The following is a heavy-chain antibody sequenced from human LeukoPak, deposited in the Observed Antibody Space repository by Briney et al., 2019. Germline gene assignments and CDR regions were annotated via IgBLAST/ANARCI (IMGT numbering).Heavy chain of an antibody. CDR3: ARALLPYSDILTGYYKHPIDAFDI. V-gene: IGHV4-28*05. J-gene: IGHJ3*02. Sequence: SDTLSFTCAVSGYSISSSNWWGWIRHPPGKGLEWIGYIYDTGIIYYNPSLKSRVTMSVDTSKNQVSLKLSSVTAVDTAVYFCARALLPYSDILTGYYKHPIDAFDIWGQGTKVTVSS. D-gene: IGHD3-9*01. CDR1: GYSISSSNW. CDR2: IYDTGII.